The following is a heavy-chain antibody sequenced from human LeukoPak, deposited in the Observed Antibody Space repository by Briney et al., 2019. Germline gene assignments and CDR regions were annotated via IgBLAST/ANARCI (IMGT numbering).Heavy chain of an antibody. Sequence: GGSLRLSCAASGFTFSSYHFHWVRQTPGKGLEWVSSISSDSSSFKYYAHSVQGRFTISRDNSKNTLYLQMNSLRAGDTAVYYCAKTRPLDSSSWSHGDYWGQGTLVTVSS. CDR1: GFTFSSYH. J-gene: IGHJ4*02. D-gene: IGHD6-13*01. V-gene: IGHV3-21*04. CDR2: ISSDSSSFK. CDR3: AKTRPLDSSSWSHGDY.